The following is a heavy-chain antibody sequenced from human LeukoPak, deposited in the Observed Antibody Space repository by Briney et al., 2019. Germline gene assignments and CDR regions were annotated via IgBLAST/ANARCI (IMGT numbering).Heavy chain of an antibody. CDR3: ARGPLHYYDSSGYYRGYFQH. CDR2: INHSGST. Sequence: KASETLSLTCAVYGGSFSGYYWSWIRQPPGKGLEWIGKINHSGSTNYNPSLKSRVTISVDTSKNQFSLKLSSVTAADTAVYYCARGPLHYYDSSGYYRGYFQHWGQGTLVTVSS. CDR1: GGSFSGYY. D-gene: IGHD3-22*01. V-gene: IGHV4-34*01. J-gene: IGHJ1*01.